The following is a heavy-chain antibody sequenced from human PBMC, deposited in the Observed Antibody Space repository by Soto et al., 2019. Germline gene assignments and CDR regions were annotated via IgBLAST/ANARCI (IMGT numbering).Heavy chain of an antibody. CDR2: INHSGST. CDR1: GGSFSGYY. V-gene: IGHV4-34*01. D-gene: IGHD4-17*01. Sequence: QVQLQQWGAGLLKPSETLSLTCAVYGGSFSGYYWSWICQPPGKGLEWIGEINHSGSTNYNPSLKSRVTISVDTSKNQFSLKLSSVTAADTAVYYCARAGDGPTVTNWFDPWGQGTLVTVSS. J-gene: IGHJ5*02. CDR3: ARAGDGPTVTNWFDP.